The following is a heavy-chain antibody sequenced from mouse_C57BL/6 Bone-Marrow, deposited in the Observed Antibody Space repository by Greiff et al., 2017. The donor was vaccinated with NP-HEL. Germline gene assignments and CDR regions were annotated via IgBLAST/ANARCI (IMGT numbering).Heavy chain of an antibody. CDR3: ARDRIYYYGSSYVDYAMDY. J-gene: IGHJ4*01. D-gene: IGHD1-1*01. CDR1: GFTFSDYY. CDR2: INYDGSST. Sequence: EVQLVESEGGLVQPGSSMKLSCTASGFTFSDYYMAWVRQVPEKGLEWVANINYDGSSTYYLDSLKSRFIISRDNAENILYLQMSSLKSEDTATYYCARDRIYYYGSSYVDYAMDYWGQGTSVTVSS. V-gene: IGHV5-16*01.